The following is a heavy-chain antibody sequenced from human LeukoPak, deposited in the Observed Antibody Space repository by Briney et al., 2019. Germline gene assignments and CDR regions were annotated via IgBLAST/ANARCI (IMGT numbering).Heavy chain of an antibody. Sequence: PGGSLRLSCAASGLTFSSYAMSWVRQAPGRGLEWFSAISGSGSSTHYGDSVKGRFTISRDNSRNTLYLQLNRLRAEDTAVYYCAKLFRGVIAPYFDYWAREPWSPSPQ. V-gene: IGHV3-23*01. CDR1: GLTFSSYA. CDR3: AKLFRGVIAPYFDY. CDR2: ISGSGSST. J-gene: IGHJ4*02. D-gene: IGHD3-16*02.